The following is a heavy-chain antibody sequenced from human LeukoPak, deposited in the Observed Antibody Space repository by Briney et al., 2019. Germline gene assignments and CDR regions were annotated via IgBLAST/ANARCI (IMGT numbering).Heavy chain of an antibody. CDR1: GGTFSSYA. V-gene: IGHV1-69*01. D-gene: IGHD2-2*01. J-gene: IGHJ3*02. Sequence: SVQVSCKASGGTFSSYAISWVRQAPGQGLEWMGGIIPIFGTANYAQKFQGRVTITADESTSTAYMELSSLRSEDTAVYYCAREPKGYCSSTSCYGEAFDIWGQGTMVTVSS. CDR3: AREPKGYCSSTSCYGEAFDI. CDR2: IIPIFGTA.